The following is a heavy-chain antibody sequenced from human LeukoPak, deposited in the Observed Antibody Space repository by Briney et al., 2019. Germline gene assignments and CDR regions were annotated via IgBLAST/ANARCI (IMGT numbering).Heavy chain of an antibody. V-gene: IGHV3-30-3*01. Sequence: GGSLRLSCAASGFTFSSYGMHWVRQAPGKGLEWVAVISYDGSKKYYADSMKGRFTISRDNAKNSLYLQLNSLRAEDTAVYYCARSRFYFDYWGQGTLVTVSS. CDR2: ISYDGSKK. J-gene: IGHJ4*02. CDR1: GFTFSSYG. CDR3: ARSRFYFDY.